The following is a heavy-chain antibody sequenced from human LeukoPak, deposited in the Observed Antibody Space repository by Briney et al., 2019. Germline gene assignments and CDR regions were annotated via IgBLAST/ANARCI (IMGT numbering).Heavy chain of an antibody. J-gene: IGHJ4*02. CDR2: ISRNGGAI. D-gene: IGHD3-3*01. CDR1: GFNFNQHS. V-gene: IGHV3-11*01. CDR3: ARASSLIGGFDS. Sequence: PGGSLRLSCAASGFNFNQHSMSWIRQAPGKGLEWISYISRNGGAIHYAESVEGRFTVSRYNAKKSLFLQMNTLRNDDTAVYFCARASSLIGGFDSWGRGTLVAVSS.